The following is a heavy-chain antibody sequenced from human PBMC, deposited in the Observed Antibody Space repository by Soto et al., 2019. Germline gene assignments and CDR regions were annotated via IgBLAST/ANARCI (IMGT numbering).Heavy chain of an antibody. CDR3: ARYGSGSYYIFDY. Sequence: SETLSLTCVVSGGSISSTNWWTWVRQPPGKRLEWIGEIYHNGSPTYSPSLRGRATISVDKSNNQFSLRLRSVTAEDTAVYYCARYGSGSYYIFDYWGQGTLVTVSS. V-gene: IGHV4-4*02. J-gene: IGHJ4*02. CDR1: GGSISSTNW. D-gene: IGHD3-10*01. CDR2: IYHNGSP.